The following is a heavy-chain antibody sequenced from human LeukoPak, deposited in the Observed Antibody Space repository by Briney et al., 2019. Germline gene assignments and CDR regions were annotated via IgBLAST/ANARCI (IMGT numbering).Heavy chain of an antibody. D-gene: IGHD1-14*01. V-gene: IGHV3-53*01. CDR3: ARGVEPLAANTLAY. CDR1: GFTFITND. Sequence: GGSLRLSCAASGFTFITNDMTWVRQAPGKGREWVSVLYSDGNTKYADSVQGRFTISRDNSKNTLYLEMNSLSPDDTAVYYCARGVEPLAANTLAYWGQGTLVTVSS. CDR2: LYSDGNT. J-gene: IGHJ4*02.